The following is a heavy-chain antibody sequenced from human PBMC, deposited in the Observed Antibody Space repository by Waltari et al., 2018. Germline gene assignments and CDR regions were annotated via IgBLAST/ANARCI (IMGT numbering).Heavy chain of an antibody. CDR2: VFLGDYDT. CDR3: ARPPRHSGNVGAFDI. Sequence: EVQLVQSGAEVKKPGESLKISCKGSGYSFTSYWIGWVRQMPGKGLEWMGIVFLGDYDTKYSPAVQGQVTIAADKSISTAYLQWSSLKASDNAMYYCARPPRHSGNVGAFDIWGQGTMVTVSS. J-gene: IGHJ3*02. V-gene: IGHV5-51*01. D-gene: IGHD5-12*01. CDR1: GYSFTSYW.